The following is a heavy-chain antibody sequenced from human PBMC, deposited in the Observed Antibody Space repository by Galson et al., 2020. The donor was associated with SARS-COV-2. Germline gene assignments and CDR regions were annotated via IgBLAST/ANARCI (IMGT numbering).Heavy chain of an antibody. CDR3: ARDRRIFRRDRTYYYGVNV. J-gene: IGHJ6*02. Sequence: ASETLSLTCTVSGDSIRSGGYRWAWIRHYPGKCLEWTGDISYTGTASYTPSLKSRVVISVDTSKNQFSLMVSSVTDADTAVYYCARDRRIFRRDRTYYYGVNVWGQGTTVTVSS. V-gene: IGHV4-31*03. CDR1: GDSIRSGGYR. CDR2: ISYTGTA. D-gene: IGHD3-10*01.